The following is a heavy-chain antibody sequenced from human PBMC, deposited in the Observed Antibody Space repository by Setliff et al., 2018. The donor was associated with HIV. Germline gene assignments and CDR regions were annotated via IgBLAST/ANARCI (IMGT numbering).Heavy chain of an antibody. Sequence: PGGSLRLSCTASGFTFGDFAVTWVRQAPGKGLEWVGFIRSKAYGGTTDYAASVKGRFTISRDDSKSIGYLQMNSLKTEDTAVYYCTSHSDWFLDLYWGQGTLVTVSS. CDR2: IRSKAYGGTT. CDR1: GFTFGDFA. CDR3: TSHSDWFLDLY. D-gene: IGHD3-9*01. V-gene: IGHV3-49*04. J-gene: IGHJ4*02.